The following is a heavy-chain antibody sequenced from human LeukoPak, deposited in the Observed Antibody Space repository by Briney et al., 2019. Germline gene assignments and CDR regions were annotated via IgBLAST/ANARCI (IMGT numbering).Heavy chain of an antibody. CDR3: ARVRKAGYYDSSGPPRDAFDI. J-gene: IGHJ3*02. Sequence: GASVKVSCKASGYAFTSYGISWVRQAPGQGLEWMGWISAYNGNTNYAQKLQGRVTMTTDTPTSTAYMELRSMGSDETAVYYCARVRKAGYYDSSGPPRDAFDIWGQGTMVTVSS. CDR2: ISAYNGNT. CDR1: GYAFTSYG. V-gene: IGHV1-18*01. D-gene: IGHD3-22*01.